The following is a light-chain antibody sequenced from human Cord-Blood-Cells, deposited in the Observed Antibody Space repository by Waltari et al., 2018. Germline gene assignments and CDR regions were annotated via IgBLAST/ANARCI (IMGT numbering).Light chain of an antibody. J-gene: IGKJ2*01. CDR3: QQYNSYSYT. CDR1: QSISSW. CDR2: KAS. V-gene: IGKV1-5*03. Sequence: DIQMTQSPSTLSASVGDRVTITCPASQSISSWLAWYQQKPEKAPKLLIYKASSLESGVPSRFSGSGSGTEFTLISSSLQPDDFATYYCQQYNSYSYTFGQGTKLEIK.